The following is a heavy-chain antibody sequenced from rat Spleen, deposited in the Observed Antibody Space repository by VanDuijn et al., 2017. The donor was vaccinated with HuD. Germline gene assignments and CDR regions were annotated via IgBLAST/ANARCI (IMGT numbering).Heavy chain of an antibody. V-gene: IGHV5-29*01. D-gene: IGHD1-9*01. CDR1: GFTFSDYG. CDR3: VRNGYTRYYFDY. CDR2: ISYGDSYGHSST. Sequence: EVQLVESGGGLVQPGSPLKLSCAASGFTFSDYGMAWVRQAPTKGLEWVATISYGDSYGHSSTYYRDSVKGRFTIYRDNARSTLGLQMNRLRSGDTAPYYCVRNGYTRYYFDYWGQGVMVTVSS. J-gene: IGHJ2*01.